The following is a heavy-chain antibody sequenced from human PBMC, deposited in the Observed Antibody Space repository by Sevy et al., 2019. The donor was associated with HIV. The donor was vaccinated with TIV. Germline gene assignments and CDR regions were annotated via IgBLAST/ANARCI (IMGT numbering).Heavy chain of an antibody. CDR1: GFTFSDYT. CDR2: ILKDGAIK. CDR3: ARALYSDVWYYYDY. D-gene: IGHD6-19*01. Sequence: GGSLRLSCSASGFTFSDYTMHLVRQAPGKGLEWVTLILKDGAIKYYADSVKGRFTISRDNSENTLYLQMNSLRPEDTAVYYCARALYSDVWYYYDYWGQGTLVTVSS. J-gene: IGHJ4*02. V-gene: IGHV3-30-3*01.